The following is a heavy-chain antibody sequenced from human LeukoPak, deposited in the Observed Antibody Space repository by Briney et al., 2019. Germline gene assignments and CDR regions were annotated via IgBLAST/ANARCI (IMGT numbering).Heavy chain of an antibody. D-gene: IGHD6-13*01. V-gene: IGHV4-59*12. CDR3: ARVVAAAGNNWFDP. CDR1: GGSISSYY. J-gene: IGHJ5*02. Sequence: SETLSLTCTVSGGSISSYYWSWIRQTPGKGLEWIAYIHDSGSTYNNPSLKSRLSISIDTSKNQFSLKLNSVTAADTAVYYCARVVAAAGNNWFDPWGQGTLVTVSS. CDR2: IHDSGST.